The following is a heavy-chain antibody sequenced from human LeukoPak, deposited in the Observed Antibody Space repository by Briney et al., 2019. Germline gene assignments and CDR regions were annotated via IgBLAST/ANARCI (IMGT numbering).Heavy chain of an antibody. Sequence: SVTVSCKASGYTFTSYGISWVRQAPGQGLEWMGGIIPMFDTRNFAQKFQGRVTITADESTSTAYMELSSLRSEDTAVYYCAREGRSGSYLDYWGQGTLVTVSS. V-gene: IGHV1-69*13. J-gene: IGHJ4*02. CDR1: GYTFTSYG. D-gene: IGHD1-26*01. CDR2: IIPMFDTR. CDR3: AREGRSGSYLDY.